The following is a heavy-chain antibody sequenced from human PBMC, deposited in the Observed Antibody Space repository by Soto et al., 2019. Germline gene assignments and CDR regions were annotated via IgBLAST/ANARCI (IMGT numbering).Heavy chain of an antibody. CDR2: IYPGDSGT. CDR1: GYSFTNYW. D-gene: IGHD2-15*01. CDR3: ARMGFSGGGYLSYYYYGMDV. Sequence: EVQLVQSGAEVKEPGESLKISCKGSGYSFTNYWIGWVRQMSGKGLEWMAIIYPGDSGTRYSTSFQGQVTISADKSISTAYLQWSSLKASDTAMYYCARMGFSGGGYLSYYYYGMDVWGQGTTVTVSS. J-gene: IGHJ6*02. V-gene: IGHV5-51*03.